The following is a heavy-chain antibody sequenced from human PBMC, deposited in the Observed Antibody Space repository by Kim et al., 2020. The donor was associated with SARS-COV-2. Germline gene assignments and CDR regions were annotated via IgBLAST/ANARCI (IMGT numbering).Heavy chain of an antibody. Sequence: GGSLRLSCGASGFTFSSYAMSWVRQAPGKGLDWVSGISGSGGGTHYADSVKGRFTISRDNSKNTLYLQMNSLRADDTALYYCAKGGYTYDYYFDYWGQGTLVTVSS. J-gene: IGHJ4*02. CDR2: ISGSGGGT. CDR1: GFTFSSYA. V-gene: IGHV3-23*01. CDR3: AKGGYTYDYYFDY. D-gene: IGHD5-18*01.